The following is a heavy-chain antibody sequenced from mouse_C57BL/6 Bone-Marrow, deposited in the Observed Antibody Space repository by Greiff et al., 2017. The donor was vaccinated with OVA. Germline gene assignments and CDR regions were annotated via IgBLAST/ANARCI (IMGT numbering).Heavy chain of an antibody. J-gene: IGHJ3*01. CDR3: ASNSSGYAY. CDR2: ISDGGSYT. V-gene: IGHV5-4*01. Sequence: DVQLVESGGGLVKPGGSLKLSCAASGFTFSSYAMSWVRQTPEKRLEWVAIISDGGSYTYYSDNVKGRFTISKDNAKINLHLQMSQLKSEDTAMCYCASNSSGYAYWGQGTLVTVSA. D-gene: IGHD3-2*02. CDR1: GFTFSSYA.